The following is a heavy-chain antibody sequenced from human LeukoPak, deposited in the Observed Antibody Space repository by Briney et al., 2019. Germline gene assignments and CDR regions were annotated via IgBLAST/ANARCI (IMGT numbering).Heavy chain of an antibody. CDR1: GFTFDDYA. J-gene: IGHJ4*02. CDR3: AKAASSGYYFPFDY. V-gene: IGHV3-9*01. D-gene: IGHD3-22*01. CDR2: ISWNSGSI. Sequence: GGSLRLSCVASGFTFDDYAMHWVRQAPGKGLEWVSGISWNSGSIGYADSVKGRFTISRDNAKNSLYLQMNSLRAEDTALYYCAKAASSGYYFPFDYWGQGTLVTVSS.